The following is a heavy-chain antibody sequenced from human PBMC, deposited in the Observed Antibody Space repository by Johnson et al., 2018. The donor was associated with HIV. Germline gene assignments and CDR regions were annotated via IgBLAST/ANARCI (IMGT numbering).Heavy chain of an antibody. CDR1: GFTFSNYA. Sequence: VQLVESGGALVQPGGSLRLSCAASGFTFSNYAMSWVRQAPGKGLEWVSYISSSGSTIYYADSVKGRFTISRDNAKNSLYLQMNSLRAEDTTVYYCARESELLSSSDAFDIWGQGTMVTVSS. V-gene: IGHV3-48*04. CDR3: ARESELLSSSDAFDI. J-gene: IGHJ3*02. CDR2: ISSSGSTI. D-gene: IGHD6-6*01.